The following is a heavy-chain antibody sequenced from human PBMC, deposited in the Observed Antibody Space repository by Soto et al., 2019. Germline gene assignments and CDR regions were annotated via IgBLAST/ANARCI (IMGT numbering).Heavy chain of an antibody. CDR2: ISAYNGNT. V-gene: IGHV1-18*01. CDR1: GYTFTDYY. Sequence: ASVKVSCKTSGYTFTDYYVHWVRQAPGQGLEWMGWISAYNGNTNYAQKLQGRVTMTTDTSTSTAYMELRSLRSDDTAVYYCASSESGYSYGYGAFDIWGQGTMVTVSS. CDR3: ASSESGYSYGYGAFDI. J-gene: IGHJ3*02. D-gene: IGHD5-18*01.